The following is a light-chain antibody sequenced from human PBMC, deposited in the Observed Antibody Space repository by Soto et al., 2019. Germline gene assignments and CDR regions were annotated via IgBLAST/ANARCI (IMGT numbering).Light chain of an antibody. J-gene: IGKJ1*01. CDR1: QGTSSY. CDR2: AAS. Sequence: AIRMTQSPSSFSASTGDRVTITCRASQGTSSYLAWDQQKPGKAPKLLIYAASTLQSGVPSRFSGSGSVTEFTLTISCLQSEDFATYYCQQYYSYPWTFGQGTKGEIK. CDR3: QQYYSYPWT. V-gene: IGKV1-8*01.